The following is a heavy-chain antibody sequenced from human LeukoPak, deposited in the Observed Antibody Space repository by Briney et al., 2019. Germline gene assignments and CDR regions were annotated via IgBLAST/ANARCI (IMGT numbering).Heavy chain of an antibody. CDR3: ARDAMENNWNDDGY. CDR1: GYTFTDYY. V-gene: IGHV1-2*02. D-gene: IGHD1-20*01. CDR2: INPNSGGT. Sequence: SVKVSCKASGYTFTDYYMHWVRQAPGQGLEWIGWINPNSGGTNYAQKFQGRVTMTKDTSISTAYMDLSRLRSDDTAVDYCARDAMENNWNDDGYWGQGTLVTVSS. J-gene: IGHJ4*02.